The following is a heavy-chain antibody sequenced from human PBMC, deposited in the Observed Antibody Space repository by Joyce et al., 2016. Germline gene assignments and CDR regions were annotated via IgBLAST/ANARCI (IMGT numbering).Heavy chain of an antibody. J-gene: IGHJ2*01. D-gene: IGHD2-15*01. Sequence: QLQLQESGPGLVKPSETLSLTCTVSGGSIGSSGYWWGWVRQPPGKGREWIGIIHYSGTTHYNPSLKSRVTISVDTSKDQFSLKQNPMTAADTAVYYCVRQVASALWYFDLWGRGTLVTVSS. CDR3: VRQVASALWYFDL. CDR2: IHYSGTT. V-gene: IGHV4-39*01. CDR1: GGSIGSSGYW.